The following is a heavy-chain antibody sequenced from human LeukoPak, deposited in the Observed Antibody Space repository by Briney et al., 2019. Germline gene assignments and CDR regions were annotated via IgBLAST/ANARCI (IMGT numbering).Heavy chain of an antibody. V-gene: IGHV3-30*18. D-gene: IGHD4-17*01. Sequence: GGSLRLSCAASGFTFSSYGMHWVRQAPGKGLEWVAVISYDGSNKYYADSVKGRFTISRDNSKNTLYLQMNSLRAEDTAVYYCAKGDDYGDYEGYYSDYWGQGTLVTVSS. J-gene: IGHJ4*02. CDR1: GFTFSSYG. CDR2: ISYDGSNK. CDR3: AKGDDYGDYEGYYSDY.